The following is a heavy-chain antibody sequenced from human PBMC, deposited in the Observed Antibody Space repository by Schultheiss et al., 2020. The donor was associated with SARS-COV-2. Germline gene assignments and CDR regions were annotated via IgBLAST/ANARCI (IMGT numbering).Heavy chain of an antibody. CDR1: GGSISSSSYY. CDR2: IYYSGST. CDR3: ARDYGDYEKADY. J-gene: IGHJ4*02. V-gene: IGHV4-39*02. Sequence: ESLKISCTVSGGSISSSSYYWGWIRQPPGKGLEWIGSIYYSGSTYYNPSLKSRVTISVDTSKNQFSLKLSSVTAADTAVYYCARDYGDYEKADYWGQGTLVTVSS. D-gene: IGHD4-17*01.